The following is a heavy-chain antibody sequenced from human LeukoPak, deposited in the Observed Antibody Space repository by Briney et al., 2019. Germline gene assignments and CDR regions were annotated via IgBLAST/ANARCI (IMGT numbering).Heavy chain of an antibody. J-gene: IGHJ5*02. D-gene: IGHD2-2*01. CDR1: GGSISSYY. CDR3: ARHGGIVVVPAAISYNWFDP. V-gene: IGHV4-59*08. Sequence: SETLSLTCTVSGGSISSYYWSWIRQPPGKGLEWIGYIYYRGSTNYNPSLKSRVTISVDTSKNQFSLKLSSVTAADTAVYYCARHGGIVVVPAAISYNWFDPWGQGTLVTVSS. CDR2: IYYRGST.